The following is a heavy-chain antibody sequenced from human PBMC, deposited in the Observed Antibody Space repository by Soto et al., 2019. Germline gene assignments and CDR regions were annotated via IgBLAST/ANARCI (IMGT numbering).Heavy chain of an antibody. CDR2: IRNKANSYTT. Sequence: EVQLVESGGGLVQPGGSLRLSCVVSGFTFSDHYMDWVRQAPGKGLEWVGRIRNKANSYTTVYAASVKGRFTISRDDSKNSMYLQMNSLKIEDSAVHYCVRGPNYIYLVTTWDYWGQGTLVTVSS. J-gene: IGHJ4*02. CDR1: GFTFSDHY. D-gene: IGHD3-22*01. V-gene: IGHV3-72*01. CDR3: VRGPNYIYLVTTWDY.